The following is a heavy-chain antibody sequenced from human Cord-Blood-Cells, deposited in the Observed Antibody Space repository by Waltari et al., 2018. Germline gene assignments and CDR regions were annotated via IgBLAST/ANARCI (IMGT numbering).Heavy chain of an antibody. J-gene: IGHJ4*02. Sequence: QITLKESGPTLVKPTQTLTLTCTFSGFSLSTSGVGVGWLRQPPGKALEGLALIYWNDEKRYSPSLKSRLTSTKDNSKNQVVLTMTNMDPVDTATYYCAHRLYCTNGVCYRDTYYFDYWGQGTLVTVSS. D-gene: IGHD2-8*01. CDR3: AHRLYCTNGVCYRDTYYFDY. CDR1: GFSLSTSGVG. CDR2: IYWNDEK. V-gene: IGHV2-5*01.